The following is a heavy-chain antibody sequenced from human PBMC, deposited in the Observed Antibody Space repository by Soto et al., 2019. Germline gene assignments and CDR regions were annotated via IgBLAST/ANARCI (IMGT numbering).Heavy chain of an antibody. V-gene: IGHV4-4*02. D-gene: IGHD1-26*01. CDR3: AHRPIVGAAI. CDR2: IFHSGST. Sequence: QVQLQESGPGLVKPSGTLSLTCAVFGGSISNSNWWTWVRQPPGKGLDWIGEIFHSGSTNYNSSLMGPVTISVDKANNQFSPKLSFVTAPDTAVYYCAHRPIVGAAIWGQGTLVTVSS. CDR1: GGSISNSNW. J-gene: IGHJ4*02.